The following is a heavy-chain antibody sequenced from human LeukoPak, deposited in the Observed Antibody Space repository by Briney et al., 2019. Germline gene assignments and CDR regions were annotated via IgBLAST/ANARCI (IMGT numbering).Heavy chain of an antibody. CDR1: GGSISYYY. CDR2: IFTSGGT. J-gene: IGHJ4*02. V-gene: IGHV4-4*09. D-gene: IGHD3-22*01. Sequence: SETLSLTCTVSGGSISYYYWSWIRQPPGKGLEWIGNIFTSGGTSYNPSLKSRVTISVDTSKNQFSLKLSSVTATDTAVYYCARRTSSGSFDYWGQGTLVTVSS. CDR3: ARRTSSGSFDY.